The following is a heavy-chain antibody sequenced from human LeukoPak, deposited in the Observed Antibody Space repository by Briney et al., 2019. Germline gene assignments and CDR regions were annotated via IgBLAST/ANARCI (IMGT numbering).Heavy chain of an antibody. J-gene: IGHJ4*02. CDR2: ISSSSSYI. V-gene: IGHV3-21*01. CDR3: AGGRSLADSSSWYFDY. Sequence: GGSLRLSCAASGFTFSSYSMNWVRQAPGKGLEWVSSISSSSSYIYYADSVKGRFTISRDNAKNSLYLQMNSLRAEDTAVYYCAGGRSLADSSSWYFDYWGQGTLVTVSS. CDR1: GFTFSSYS. D-gene: IGHD6-13*01.